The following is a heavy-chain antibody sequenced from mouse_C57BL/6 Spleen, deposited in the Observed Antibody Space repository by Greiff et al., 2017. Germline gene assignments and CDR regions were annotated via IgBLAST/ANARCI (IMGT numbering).Heavy chain of an antibody. CDR3: ARANWDRFAY. D-gene: IGHD4-1*01. CDR2: IDPSDSYT. Sequence: QVQLQQPGAELVMPGASVKLSCEASGYTFTSYWMHWVKQRPGQGLEWIGEIDPSDSYTNYNQKFKGKSTLTVDKSSSTAYMQLSSLTSEDSAVYYCARANWDRFAYWGQGTLVTVSA. CDR1: GYTFTSYW. V-gene: IGHV1-69*01. J-gene: IGHJ3*01.